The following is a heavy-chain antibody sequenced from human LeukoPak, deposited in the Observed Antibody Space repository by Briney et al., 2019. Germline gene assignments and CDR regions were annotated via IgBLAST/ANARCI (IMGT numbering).Heavy chain of an antibody. V-gene: IGHV4-4*09. CDR3: ARGYCGGDCYYYYYMDV. CDR2: IYTSGST. Sequence: SETLSLTCTVSGGSISSYYWSWIRQPPGKGLEWIGYIYTSGSTNYNPSLKSRVTISVDTSKNQFSPKLSSVTAADTAVYYCARGYCGGDCYYYYYMDVWGKGTTVTVSS. D-gene: IGHD2-21*02. CDR1: GGSISSYY. J-gene: IGHJ6*03.